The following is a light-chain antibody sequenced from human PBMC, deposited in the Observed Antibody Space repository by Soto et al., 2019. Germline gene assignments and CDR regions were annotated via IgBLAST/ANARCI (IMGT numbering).Light chain of an antibody. V-gene: IGKV3-20*01. J-gene: IGKJ5*01. CDR1: RTVSSSN. CDR3: QQYSKSPIT. CDR2: APS. Sequence: VGTQSASALSLSPGERATLSGRLSRTVSSSNLDWYQQKPGQAPRLLIYAPSTRASGIPDRFSGSGSRTEFTLKISRVQAEDVAVYYCQQYSKSPITFGQGTRLEIK.